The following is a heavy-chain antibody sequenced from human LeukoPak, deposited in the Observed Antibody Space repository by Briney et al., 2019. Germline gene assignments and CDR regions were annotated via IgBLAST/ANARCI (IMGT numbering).Heavy chain of an antibody. CDR1: GGSISSGDHY. D-gene: IGHD3-22*01. CDR2: IYYSGST. J-gene: IGHJ4*02. Sequence: PSQTLSLTCTVSGGSISSGDHYWSWIRQPPGKGLEWIGYIYYSGSTYYNPSLKSRVTISVDTSKNQFSLKLSSVTAADTAVYYCARGYDSSGYPLDYWGQGTLVTVSS. V-gene: IGHV4-30-4*01. CDR3: ARGYDSSGYPLDY.